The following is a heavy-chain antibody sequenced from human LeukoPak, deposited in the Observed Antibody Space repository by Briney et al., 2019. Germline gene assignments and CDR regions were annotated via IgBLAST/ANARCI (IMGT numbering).Heavy chain of an antibody. V-gene: IGHV4-34*01. Sequence: SETLSLTCAVYGGSFSGYYWSWNRQPPGKGLEWIGEINHSGSTNYNPSLKSRVSISVDTSKNQFSLKLSSVTAADTAVYYCANSANYGGNSGYFDYWGQGTLVTVSS. CDR2: INHSGST. CDR3: ANSANYGGNSGYFDY. D-gene: IGHD4-23*01. CDR1: GGSFSGYY. J-gene: IGHJ4*02.